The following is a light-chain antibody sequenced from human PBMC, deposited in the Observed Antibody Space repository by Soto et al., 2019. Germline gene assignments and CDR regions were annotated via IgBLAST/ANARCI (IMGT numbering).Light chain of an antibody. J-gene: IGKJ2*01. CDR2: AAS. CDR1: QGISSY. CDR3: QQLNSYPYT. Sequence: DILLTQSPSFLSASLGDRVTITCRASQGISSYLAWYQQKPGKAPKLLIYAASPLRSGVPSRFSGSGSGTEFTLTISSLQPEDFATYYCQQLNSYPYTFGQGTKLEIK. V-gene: IGKV1-9*01.